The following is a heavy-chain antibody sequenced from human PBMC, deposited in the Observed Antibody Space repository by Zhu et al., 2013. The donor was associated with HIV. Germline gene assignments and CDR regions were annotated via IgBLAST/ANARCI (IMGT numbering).Heavy chain of an antibody. J-gene: IGHJ3*02. CDR2: INPSGGST. D-gene: IGHD1-26*01. Sequence: QVQLVQSGAEVKKTGASVKVSCKASGYTFTSYYMHWVRQAPGQGLEWMGIINPSGGSTSYAQKFQGRVTITADKSTSTAYMELSSLRSEDTAVYYCARGGSGSYKAFDIWGQGTMVTVSS. V-gene: IGHV1-46*01. CDR3: ARGGSGSYKAFDI. CDR1: GYTFTSYY.